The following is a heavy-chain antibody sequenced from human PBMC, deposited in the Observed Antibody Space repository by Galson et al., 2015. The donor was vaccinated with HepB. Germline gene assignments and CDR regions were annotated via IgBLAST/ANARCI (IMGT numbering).Heavy chain of an antibody. Sequence: SLRLSCAASGFTFNSYGMHWVRQAPGKGLEWVAVISYDGSNKYYADSVKGRFTISRDNSKNTLYLQMNSLRAEDTAVYYCAKDISPAMVEFYYYYYYGMDVWGQGTTVTVSS. V-gene: IGHV3-30*18. D-gene: IGHD5-18*01. J-gene: IGHJ6*01. CDR1: GFTFNSYG. CDR2: ISYDGSNK. CDR3: AKDISPAMVEFYYYYYYGMDV.